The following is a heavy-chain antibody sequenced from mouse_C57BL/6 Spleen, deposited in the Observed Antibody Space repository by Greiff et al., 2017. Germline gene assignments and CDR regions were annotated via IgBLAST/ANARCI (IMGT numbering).Heavy chain of an antibody. CDR1: GYSFTGYY. D-gene: IGHD1-1*01. V-gene: IGHV1-42*01. CDR2: INPSTGGT. CDR3: ARGWITTVPHWYFDV. J-gene: IGHJ1*03. Sequence: EVQLQQSGPELVKPGASVKISCTVSGYSFTGYYMNWVQQSPEKSLEWIGEINPSTGGTTYNQKLKAKATLTVDKSSRTAYMQLKRLTSEDSAVYYCARGWITTVPHWYFDVWGTGTTVTVSS.